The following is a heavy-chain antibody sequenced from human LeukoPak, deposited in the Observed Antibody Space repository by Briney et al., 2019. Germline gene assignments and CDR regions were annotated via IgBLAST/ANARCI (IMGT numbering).Heavy chain of an antibody. CDR1: GFSFSSYN. D-gene: IGHD1-26*01. J-gene: IGHJ6*03. CDR2: ITTSSSYT. V-gene: IGHV3-21*01. CDR3: ARDSGGSYYYYYYMDV. Sequence: GGSLRLSCEASGFSFSSYNMDWVRQTPGKGLEWISSITTSSSYTFYADSVKGRFTISRDNAKNSLYLQMNSLRAEDTAVYYCARDSGGSYYYYYYMDVWGKGTTVTISS.